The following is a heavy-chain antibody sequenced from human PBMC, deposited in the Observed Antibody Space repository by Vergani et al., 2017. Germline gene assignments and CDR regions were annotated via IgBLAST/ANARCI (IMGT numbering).Heavy chain of an antibody. J-gene: IGHJ6*02. CDR2: INHSGST. D-gene: IGHD3-10*01. CDR3: AARRITMVRGVMTSYYYDGMDV. V-gene: IGHV4-34*01. Sequence: QVQLQQWGAGLLKPSETLSLTCAVYGGSFSGYYWSWIRQPPGKGLEWIGEINHSGSTNYNPSLKSRVTISVDTSKNQFSLKLSSVTAADTAVYYCAARRITMVRGVMTSYYYDGMDVWGRGTTVTVSS. CDR1: GGSFSGYY.